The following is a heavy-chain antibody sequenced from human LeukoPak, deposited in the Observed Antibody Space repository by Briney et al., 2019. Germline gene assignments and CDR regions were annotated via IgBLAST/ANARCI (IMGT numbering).Heavy chain of an antibody. CDR1: GFTLCRYS. V-gene: IGHV3-21*01. D-gene: IGHD6-13*01. CDR3: ARVHLGSSWLFDY. CDR2: ISGSSSYI. Sequence: GGPLRLFCGVCGFTLCRYSMLGLPRARGRAVAGVSYISGSSSYIYYADSVKGRFSISRDKAKNSLYMQMNSLRAEDTAVYYCARVHLGSSWLFDYWGQRTLVTVSP. J-gene: IGHJ4*02.